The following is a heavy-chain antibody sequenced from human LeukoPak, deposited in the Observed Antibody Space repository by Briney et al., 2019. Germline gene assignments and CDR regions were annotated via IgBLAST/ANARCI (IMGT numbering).Heavy chain of an antibody. D-gene: IGHD5-12*01. V-gene: IGHV1-2*02. Sequence: ASVKVSCKASGYTFTGYYMHWVRQAPGQGLEWMGWINPNSGGTNYAQKFQGRVTMTRDTSISTAYMELSRLRSEDTAVYYCARANVDIVATDWFDPWGQGTLVTVSS. CDR3: ARANVDIVATDWFDP. CDR1: GYTFTGYY. CDR2: INPNSGGT. J-gene: IGHJ5*02.